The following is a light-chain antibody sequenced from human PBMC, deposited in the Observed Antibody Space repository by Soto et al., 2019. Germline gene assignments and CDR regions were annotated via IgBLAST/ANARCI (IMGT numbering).Light chain of an antibody. J-gene: IGLJ1*01. V-gene: IGLV2-8*01. CDR2: EVS. CDR3: SSYAGNNIYYV. CDR1: SSDVGGYNY. Sequence: QSVLTQPPSASGSPGQSVTISCTGTSSDVGGYNYVSWYQQHPGKAHKLMIYEVSKRPSGVPDRFSCSKSGSTASLTVSGLQAEDEADYYCSSYAGNNIYYVFGTGTKVTVL.